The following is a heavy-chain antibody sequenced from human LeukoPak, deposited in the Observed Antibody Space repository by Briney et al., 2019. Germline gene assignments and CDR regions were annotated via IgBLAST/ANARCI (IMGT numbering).Heavy chain of an antibody. V-gene: IGHV1-2*02. CDR3: ARVEGKFVEKYYFDY. D-gene: IGHD3-16*01. CDR1: GYTFTGYY. Sequence: GASVKVSCKASGYTFTGYYMHWVRQAPGQGLEWMGWINPNSGGTNYAQKFQGRVTMTRDTSISTAYMELSRLRSDDTAVYYCARVEGKFVEKYYFDYWGQGTLVTVSS. CDR2: INPNSGGT. J-gene: IGHJ4*02.